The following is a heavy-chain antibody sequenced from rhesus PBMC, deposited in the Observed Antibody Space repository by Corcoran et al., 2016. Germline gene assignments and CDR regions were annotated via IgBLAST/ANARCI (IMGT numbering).Heavy chain of an antibody. D-gene: IGHD2-21*01. J-gene: IGHJ4*01. CDR1: GGSIRGYY. CDR2: IGGSSCAP. CDR3: ARNGREYCTGSGCYADFDY. Sequence: QVQLQESGPGLVKPSETLSLTCAVSGGSIRGYYWNRIRQPPGKGLGWSGNIGGSSCAPSSHHPHRSRVSSSCDPAKTQFSLKLGAVTAVGTGGYYCARNGREYCTGSGCYADFDYWGQGVLVTVSS. V-gene: IGHV4-165*02.